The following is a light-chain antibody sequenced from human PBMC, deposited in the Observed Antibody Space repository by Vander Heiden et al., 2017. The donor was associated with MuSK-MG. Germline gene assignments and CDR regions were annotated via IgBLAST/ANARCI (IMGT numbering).Light chain of an antibody. V-gene: IGKV1-39*01. CDR1: QDIRTS. CDR3: QQSHSPPRT. J-gene: IGKJ1*01. Sequence: DIQMTQSPTSLSAFVGDRVSITCRASQDIRTSVNWYQQKPGRAPNLLIFGASDLQSGVPLRFSGSGSGTDFTLTIDRLQPEDSATYYCQQSHSPPRTFGQGTKVDI. CDR2: GAS.